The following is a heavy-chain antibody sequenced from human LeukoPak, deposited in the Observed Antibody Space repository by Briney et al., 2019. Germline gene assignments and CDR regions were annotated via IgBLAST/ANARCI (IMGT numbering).Heavy chain of an antibody. V-gene: IGHV1-46*01. J-gene: IGHJ4*02. CDR2: INPSGGST. CDR3: ARDIVLVPAAMGFDY. CDR1: GYTFTGYY. Sequence: ASVKVSCKASGYTFTGYYMNWVRQAPGQGLEWMGIINPSGGSTSYAQKFQGRVTMTRDTSTSTVYMELSSLRSEDTAVYYCARDIVLVPAAMGFDYWGQGTLVTVSS. D-gene: IGHD2-2*01.